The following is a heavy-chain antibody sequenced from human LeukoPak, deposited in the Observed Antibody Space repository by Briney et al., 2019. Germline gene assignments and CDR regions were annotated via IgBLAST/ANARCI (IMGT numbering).Heavy chain of an antibody. CDR3: ARRPTGDPKFDY. CDR1: GGSISSYY. V-gene: IGHV4-59*08. D-gene: IGHD7-27*01. CDR2: IYYSGST. J-gene: IGHJ4*02. Sequence: PSETLSLTCTVSGGSISSYYWGWIRQPPGKGLEWIGYIYYSGSTNYNPSLKSRVTISVDTSKNRFSLKLSTVTAADTAVYYCARRPTGDPKFDYWGQGTLVTVSS.